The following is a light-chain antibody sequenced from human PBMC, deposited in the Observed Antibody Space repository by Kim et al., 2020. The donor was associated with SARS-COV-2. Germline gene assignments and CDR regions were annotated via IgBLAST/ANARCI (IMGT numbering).Light chain of an antibody. CDR2: GKN. J-gene: IGLJ2*01. CDR3: NSRDSKDNVV. V-gene: IGLV3-19*01. CDR1: SLRSYY. Sequence: SSELTQDPAVSVALGQTVRITCQGDSLRSYYATWYQQKPGQAPILVIYGKNNRPSGIPDRFSGSSSGNTASLTITGAQAEDEADYYCNSRDSKDNVVFGGGTQLTVL.